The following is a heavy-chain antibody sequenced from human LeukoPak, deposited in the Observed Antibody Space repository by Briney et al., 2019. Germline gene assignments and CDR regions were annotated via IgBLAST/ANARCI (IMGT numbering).Heavy chain of an antibody. D-gene: IGHD1-26*01. CDR1: GFTFSSYA. CDR3: GSSGSPTIDYFDY. Sequence: PGGALRLSCSASGFTFSSYAMRWVRQAPGKGVGWVSAISGRGGSTYYADSVKGRFTISRDNSKNTLYLQMNSLRAEDTAVYYCGSSGSPTIDYFDYWGQGTLVTVSS. J-gene: IGHJ4*02. CDR2: ISGRGGST. V-gene: IGHV3-23*01.